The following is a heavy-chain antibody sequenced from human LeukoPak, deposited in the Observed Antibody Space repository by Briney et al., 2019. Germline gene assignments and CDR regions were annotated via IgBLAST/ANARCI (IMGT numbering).Heavy chain of an antibody. D-gene: IGHD3-3*01. Sequence: LSLTCTVSGGSISSSSYYWGWVRQAPGKGLEWVAVISYDGSNKYYADSVKGRFTISRDNSKNTLYLQMNSLRAEDTAVYYCARDRNDFWSGYWTNWFDPWGQGTLVTVSS. V-gene: IGHV3-30-3*01. J-gene: IGHJ5*02. CDR1: GGSISSSSYY. CDR3: ARDRNDFWSGYWTNWFDP. CDR2: ISYDGSNK.